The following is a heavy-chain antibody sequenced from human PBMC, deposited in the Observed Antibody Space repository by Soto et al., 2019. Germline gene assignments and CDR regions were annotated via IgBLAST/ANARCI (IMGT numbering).Heavy chain of an antibody. CDR3: NMGSEYDFWSGYL. D-gene: IGHD3-3*01. J-gene: IGHJ4*02. CDR2: IVPMFGTS. Sequence: QERLVQSGAEVRKPGSSVKVSCKVTGGTSTRYAINWVRQAPGQGLEWMGGIVPMFGTSKYAQKFQGSVTITADTSTNIAYMELRSLRSEDTAVYYCNMGSEYDFWSGYLWGQGTLVSVSS. V-gene: IGHV1-69*06. CDR1: GGTSTRYA.